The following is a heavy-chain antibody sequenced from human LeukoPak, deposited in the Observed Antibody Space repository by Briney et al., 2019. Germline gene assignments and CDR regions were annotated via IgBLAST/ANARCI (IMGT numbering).Heavy chain of an antibody. V-gene: IGHV4-59*01. CDR1: GGSISRYY. J-gene: IGHJ4*02. Sequence: SETLSLTCTVSGGSISRYYWSWIRQPPGKGLEWIGYIYYSGSTNYNPSLKSRVTISVDTSKNQFSLKLSSVTAADTAVYYCARGVSEMATIYYFDYWGQGTLVTVSS. D-gene: IGHD5-24*01. CDR2: IYYSGST. CDR3: ARGVSEMATIYYFDY.